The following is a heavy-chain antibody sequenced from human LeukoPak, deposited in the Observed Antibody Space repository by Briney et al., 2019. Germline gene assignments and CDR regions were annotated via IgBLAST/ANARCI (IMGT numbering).Heavy chain of an antibody. J-gene: IGHJ4*02. CDR3: ARAPRERWLVLPPYYFDY. CDR2: MNPNSGNT. CDR1: GYTFTSYD. Sequence: ASVKVSCKASGYTFTSYDINWVRQATGQGLEWMGWMNPNSGNTGYAQKFQGRVTMTRNTSISTAYMELSSLRSEDTAVYYCARAPRERWLVLPPYYFDYWGQGTLVTVSS. V-gene: IGHV1-8*01. D-gene: IGHD6-19*01.